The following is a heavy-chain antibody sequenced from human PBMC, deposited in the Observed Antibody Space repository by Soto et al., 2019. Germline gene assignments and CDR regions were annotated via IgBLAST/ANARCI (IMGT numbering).Heavy chain of an antibody. D-gene: IGHD4-17*01. CDR2: ISGSGNTI. Sequence: EVQLVESGGGLVQPGGSLRLSCAASGFTFSSYEMNWVRQAPGKGLEWVSYISGSGNTIYYADSVKGRFTISRDNAKNSLYLQMNSLRAEATAVYYCARDRRIGVYGYYYGMDVWGQGTTVTVSS. V-gene: IGHV3-48*03. CDR3: ARDRRIGVYGYYYGMDV. CDR1: GFTFSSYE. J-gene: IGHJ6*02.